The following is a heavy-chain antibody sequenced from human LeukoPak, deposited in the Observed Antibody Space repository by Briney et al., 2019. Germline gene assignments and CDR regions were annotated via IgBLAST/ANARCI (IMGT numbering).Heavy chain of an antibody. CDR3: ARDSNTYYDFWSGYYNGMDV. D-gene: IGHD3-3*01. Sequence: ASVKVSCKASGYTFTSYGISWVRQATGQGLEWMGWNSAYNGNTNYAQKLQGRVTMTTDTSTSTAYMELRSLRSDDTAVYYCARDSNTYYDFWSGYYNGMDVWGQGTTVTVSS. J-gene: IGHJ6*02. CDR1: GYTFTSYG. CDR2: NSAYNGNT. V-gene: IGHV1-18*01.